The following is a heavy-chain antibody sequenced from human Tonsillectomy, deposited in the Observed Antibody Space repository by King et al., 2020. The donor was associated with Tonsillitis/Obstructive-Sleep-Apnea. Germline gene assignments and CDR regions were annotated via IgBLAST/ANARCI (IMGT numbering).Heavy chain of an antibody. Sequence: VQLQQWGAGLLKPSETLSLTCAVYGGSFSGYYWSWIRQPPGRGLEWIGEINHGGSTNYNPSLKSRVTISLDTSKNQVSLKLSSVTAADTAVYYCARDDIVVVSGAIPSYCDYWGQGTLVTVTS. CDR1: GGSFSGYY. CDR3: ARDDIVVVSGAIPSYCDY. J-gene: IGHJ4*02. CDR2: INHGGST. D-gene: IGHD2-2*01. V-gene: IGHV4-34*01.